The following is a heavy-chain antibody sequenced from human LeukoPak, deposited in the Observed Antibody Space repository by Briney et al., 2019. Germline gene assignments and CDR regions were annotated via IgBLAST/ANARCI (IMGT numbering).Heavy chain of an antibody. Sequence: PGGSLRLSCAASGFTFSNACMSWVRQAPGKGLEWVGRIKSKTDGGTTEHAVPVKGRFTISRDDSKNTLYLQMNSLKTEDTAVYYCTTSPFGSSGYRDYWGQGTLVTVSS. D-gene: IGHD3-22*01. CDR3: TTSPFGSSGYRDY. J-gene: IGHJ4*02. V-gene: IGHV3-15*01. CDR1: GFTFSNAC. CDR2: IKSKTDGGTT.